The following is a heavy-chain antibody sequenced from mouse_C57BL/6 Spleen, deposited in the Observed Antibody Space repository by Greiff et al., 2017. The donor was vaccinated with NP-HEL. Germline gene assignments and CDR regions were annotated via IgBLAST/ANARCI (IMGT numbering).Heavy chain of an antibody. J-gene: IGHJ3*01. CDR1: GYTFTSYW. Sequence: QVQLQQPGAELVKPGASVKLSCKASGYTFTSYWMQWVKQRPGQGLEWIGEIDPSDSYTNYNQKFKGKATLTVDTSSSTAYMQLSSLTSEDSAVYYCARLMVTTKAWFAYWGQGTLVTVSA. CDR3: ARLMVTTKAWFAY. D-gene: IGHD2-2*01. CDR2: IDPSDSYT. V-gene: IGHV1-50*01.